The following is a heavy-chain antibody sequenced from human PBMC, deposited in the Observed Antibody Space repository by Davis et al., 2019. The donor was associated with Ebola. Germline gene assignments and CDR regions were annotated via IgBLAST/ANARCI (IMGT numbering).Heavy chain of an antibody. CDR1: GGSISSSSYY. CDR2: INHSGST. D-gene: IGHD3-22*01. Sequence: MPSETLSLTCTVSGGSISSSSYYWGWIRQPPGKGLEWIGEINHSGSTNYNPSLKSRVTISVDTSKNQFSLKLSSVTAADTAVYYCARESYYYDSSGYYRDAFDIWGQGTMVTVSS. J-gene: IGHJ3*02. V-gene: IGHV4-39*07. CDR3: ARESYYYDSSGYYRDAFDI.